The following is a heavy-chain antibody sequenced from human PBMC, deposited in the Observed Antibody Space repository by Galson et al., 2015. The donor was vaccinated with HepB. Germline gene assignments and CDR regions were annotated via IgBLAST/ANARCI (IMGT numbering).Heavy chain of an antibody. D-gene: IGHD6-19*01. J-gene: IGHJ6*02. Sequence: SLRLSCAASGFTVSSNYMSWVRQAPGKGLEWVSVIYSGGSTYYADSVKGRFTISRDNSKNTLYLQMNSLRAEDTAVYYCARGGRDSGWYTDYYYGMDVWGQGTTVTVSS. CDR1: GFTVSSNY. V-gene: IGHV3-53*01. CDR3: ARGGRDSGWYTDYYYGMDV. CDR2: IYSGGST.